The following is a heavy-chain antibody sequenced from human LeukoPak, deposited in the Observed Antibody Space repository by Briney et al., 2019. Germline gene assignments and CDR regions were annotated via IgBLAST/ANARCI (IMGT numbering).Heavy chain of an antibody. J-gene: IGHJ6*02. CDR3: AREDSSGYYSGNYYYYGMDV. CDR1: GYTFTSYY. CDR2: INPSGGSP. D-gene: IGHD3-22*01. V-gene: IGHV1-46*01. Sequence: ASVKVSCKASGYTFTSYYMHWVRQAPGQGLEWMGIINPSGGSPSYAQKFQGRVTMTRDTSTSTVYMELSSLRSEDTAVYYCAREDSSGYYSGNYYYYGMDVWGQGTTVTVSS.